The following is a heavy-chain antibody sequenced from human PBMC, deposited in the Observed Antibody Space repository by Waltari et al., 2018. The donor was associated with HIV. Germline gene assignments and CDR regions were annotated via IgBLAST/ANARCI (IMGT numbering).Heavy chain of an antibody. V-gene: IGHV3-48*04. CDR1: GFTLSSHS. D-gene: IGHD5-18*01. J-gene: IGHJ4*02. CDR2: ITSGSTTI. CDR3: ARSKAGYNQAANLDF. Sequence: EMQLVESGGGLVQPGGSQRRSCSASGFTLSSHSLTWVRQAPGKGLEWIAYITSGSTTITYADSVRGRFTISRDNAKNSLYLHMDNLSAEDTALYYCARSKAGYNQAANLDFWGQGTLVTVSS.